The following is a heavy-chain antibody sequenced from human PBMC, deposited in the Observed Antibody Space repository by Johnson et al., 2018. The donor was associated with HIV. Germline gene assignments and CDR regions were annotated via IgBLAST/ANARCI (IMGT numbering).Heavy chain of an antibody. D-gene: IGHD1-7*01. CDR1: GFSFSTYA. CDR2: IKQDGSET. J-gene: IGHJ3*01. V-gene: IGHV3-7*03. Sequence: VQLVESGGGLVQPGGSLRLSCAASGFSFSTYAMTWVRHGPGKGLELVANIKQDGSETYYADSVKGRFTISRDNAKNSLYLQMNSLRAEDTALYYCAKGYNWNYCESWGQGTMVTVSS. CDR3: AKGYNWNYCES.